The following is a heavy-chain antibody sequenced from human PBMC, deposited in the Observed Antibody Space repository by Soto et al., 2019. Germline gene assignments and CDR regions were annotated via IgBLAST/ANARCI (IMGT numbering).Heavy chain of an antibody. Sequence: QVQLVQSGAEVKKPGSSVKVSCKASGGTFSSYAISWVRQAPGQGLEWMGGIIPIFGTANYAQKFQGRVTITENESTGKANMDLSSPGSEDTAVYYWARTMTTVTTEAREAYYYYGMAVWSKGTTVTVSS. V-gene: IGHV1-69*01. CDR1: GGTFSSYA. CDR2: IIPIFGTA. D-gene: IGHD4-17*01. CDR3: ARTMTTVTTEAREAYYYYGMAV. J-gene: IGHJ6*04.